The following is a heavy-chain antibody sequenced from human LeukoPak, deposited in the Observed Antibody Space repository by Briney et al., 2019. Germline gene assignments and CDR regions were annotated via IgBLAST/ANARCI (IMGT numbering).Heavy chain of an antibody. CDR3: ARGNRDFDS. CDR1: GDSVSTNSAA. V-gene: IGHV6-1*01. Sequence: SQTLSVTCAISGDSVSTNSAAWNWIRQSPSRGLEWLGRTYYRSRWYHDYAPSVQSRITINPDTSKNQFSLHLNSVTPEDTAVYYCARGNRDFDSWGQGTLITVSS. J-gene: IGHJ5*01. CDR2: TYYRSRWYH. D-gene: IGHD2-21*02.